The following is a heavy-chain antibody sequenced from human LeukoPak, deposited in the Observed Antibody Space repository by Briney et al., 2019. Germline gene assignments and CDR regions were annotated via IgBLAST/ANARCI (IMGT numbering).Heavy chain of an antibody. J-gene: IGHJ4*02. CDR1: GGSISSGGYS. D-gene: IGHD3-22*01. CDR3: ARGGRYYDSSGSSGYYFDY. CDR2: IYHSGST. Sequence: PSQTLSLTCAVSGGSISSGGYSWRWIRQPPGKGLEWIGYIYHSGSTYYNPSLKSRVTISVDRSKNQFSLKLSSVTAADTAVYYCARGGRYYDSSGSSGYYFDYWGQGTLVTVSS. V-gene: IGHV4-30-2*01.